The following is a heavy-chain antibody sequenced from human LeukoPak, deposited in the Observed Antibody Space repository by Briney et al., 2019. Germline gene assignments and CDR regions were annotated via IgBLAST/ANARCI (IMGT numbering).Heavy chain of an antibody. D-gene: IGHD3-16*01. CDR3: ARVMITFGGVNDY. J-gene: IGHJ4*02. CDR2: IYYSGST. V-gene: IGHV4-39*07. Sequence: PSETLSLTCTVSGGSISSSSYYWGWIRQPPGEGLEWIGSIYYSGSTYYNPSLKSRDTISVDTSKNQFSLKLSSVTAADTAVYYCARVMITFGGVNDYWGQGTLVTVSS. CDR1: GGSISSSSYY.